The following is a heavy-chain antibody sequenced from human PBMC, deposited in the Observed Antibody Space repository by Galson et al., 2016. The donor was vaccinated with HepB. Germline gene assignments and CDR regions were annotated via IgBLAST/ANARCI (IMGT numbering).Heavy chain of an antibody. CDR1: GGSLSGYY. V-gene: IGHV4-34*01. J-gene: IGHJ6*02. CDR3: VRVRRRGYCSSTSCPRGNFYGMDV. D-gene: IGHD2-2*01. CDR2: INQSGST. Sequence: SETLSLTCVVSGGSLSGYYWSWIRQSPGKGLEWIGDINQSGSTNYKASLKSRVTFSVAASRNEFSLKMKSVTAADTAEYYGVRVRRRGYCSSTSCPRGNFYGMDVWGQGTTVTVSS.